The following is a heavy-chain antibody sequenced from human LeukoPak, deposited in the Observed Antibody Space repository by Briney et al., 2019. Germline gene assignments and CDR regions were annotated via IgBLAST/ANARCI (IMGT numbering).Heavy chain of an antibody. V-gene: IGHV3-74*01. Sequence: GGSLRLSCAASGFTFSTHWMHWVRQVPGRGPVWVSRADRGGSSTSYADSVKGRFSISRDNAKSTLYLQMNGLRAEDTAVYYCARGPGSSGGAYVGDYWGHGTLVTVSS. CDR3: ARGPGSSGGAYVGDY. D-gene: IGHD3-22*01. CDR2: ADRGGSST. CDR1: GFTFSTHW. J-gene: IGHJ4*01.